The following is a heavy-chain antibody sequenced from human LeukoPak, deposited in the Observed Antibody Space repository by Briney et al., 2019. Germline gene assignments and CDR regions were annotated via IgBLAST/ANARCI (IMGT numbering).Heavy chain of an antibody. CDR2: IYYSGST. CDR1: GGSISSYY. V-gene: IGHV4-59*01. D-gene: IGHD5-24*01. J-gene: IGHJ5*02. Sequence: PSETLSLTCTVSGGSISSYYWSWIRQPPGKGLEWIGYIYYSGSTNYNPSLKSRVTISVDTSKNQFSLKLTSVTAADTAVYYCARGRWLQFGTWGQGTLVTVSS. CDR3: ARGRWLQFGT.